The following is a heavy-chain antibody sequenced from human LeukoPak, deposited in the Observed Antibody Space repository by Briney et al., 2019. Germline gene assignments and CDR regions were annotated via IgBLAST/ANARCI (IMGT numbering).Heavy chain of an antibody. CDR2: IGTAGDT. D-gene: IGHD4-11*01. V-gene: IGHV3-13*01. J-gene: IGHJ4*02. CDR3: ARQGPYSNYDY. Sequence: GGSLRLSCAASGFTFSSYDMHWVRQATGKGLEWVSAIGTAGDTYYPGSAKGRFTISRENAKNSLYLQMNSLRAGDTAVYYCARQGPYSNYDYWGQGTLVTVSS. CDR1: GFTFSSYD.